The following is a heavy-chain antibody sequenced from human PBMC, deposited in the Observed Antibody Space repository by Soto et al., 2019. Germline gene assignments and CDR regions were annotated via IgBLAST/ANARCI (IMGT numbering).Heavy chain of an antibody. CDR1: GGSFSGYY. CDR3: ARGRGKTYDYIWGSYRYTGGNFDY. Sequence: QVQLQQWGAGLLKPSETLSLTCAVYGGSFSGYYWSWIRQPPGKGLEWIGEINHSGSTNYNPSLKGRVTISVDTSKNQFSLKLSSVTAADTAVYYCARGRGKTYDYIWGSYRYTGGNFDYWGQGTLVTVSS. CDR2: INHSGST. V-gene: IGHV4-34*01. D-gene: IGHD3-16*02. J-gene: IGHJ4*02.